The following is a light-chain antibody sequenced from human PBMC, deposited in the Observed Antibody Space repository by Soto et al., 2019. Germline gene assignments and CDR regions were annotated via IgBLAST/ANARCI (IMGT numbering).Light chain of an antibody. Sequence: SVLTQPRSVSGSPGQSVTISCTGTSSDVGGYNYVSWYQQHPGKAPKLMIYDVSKRPSGVPDRFSGSKSGSMASLTISGLQAEDEADYYCCSYAGSYTSLYVFGTGTKVTVL. CDR2: DVS. J-gene: IGLJ1*01. CDR1: SSDVGGYNY. V-gene: IGLV2-11*01. CDR3: CSYAGSYTSLYV.